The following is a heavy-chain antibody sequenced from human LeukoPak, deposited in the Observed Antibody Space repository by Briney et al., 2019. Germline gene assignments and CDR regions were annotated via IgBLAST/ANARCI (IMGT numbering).Heavy chain of an antibody. CDR1: GFTFSSYG. CDR2: ISYDGSNK. D-gene: IGHD2-15*01. V-gene: IGHV3-30*18. CDR3: AKDNYCSGGSCVDY. J-gene: IGHJ4*02. Sequence: GGSLRLSCAASGFTFSSYGMHWVRQAPGKGLEWVAVISYDGSNKYYADSVKGRFTISRDNSKNTLYLQMNSLRAEDTAVYYCAKDNYCSGGSCVDYWGQGTLVTVSS.